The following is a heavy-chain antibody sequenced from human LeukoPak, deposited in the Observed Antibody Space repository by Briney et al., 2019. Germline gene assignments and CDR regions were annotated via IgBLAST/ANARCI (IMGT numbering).Heavy chain of an antibody. CDR1: GDSISSSGYY. V-gene: IGHV4-39*07. Sequence: PSETLSLTCTVSGDSISSSGYYWGWIRQPPGKGLEWIGSIDYSGTTYYNPSLKSRVTISVDTSKNQFSLKLTSVSAADTAMYYCARSSSVTIPGYYFDYWGQGTLVTVSS. D-gene: IGHD2-21*01. CDR2: IDYSGTT. CDR3: ARSSSVTIPGYYFDY. J-gene: IGHJ4*02.